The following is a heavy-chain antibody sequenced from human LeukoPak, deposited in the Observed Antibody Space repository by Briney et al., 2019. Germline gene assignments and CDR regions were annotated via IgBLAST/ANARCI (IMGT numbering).Heavy chain of an antibody. J-gene: IGHJ4*02. CDR2: INYSGST. V-gene: IGHV4-59*01. Sequence: PSETLSLTCTVSGGSISSYYWSWIRQPPGKGLEWIGYINYSGSTNYNPSLKSRVTISVDTSKNQLSLKLSFVTAADTAVYYCAGGSQWLVFDYWGQGSLVTVSS. CDR1: GGSISSYY. D-gene: IGHD6-19*01. CDR3: AGGSQWLVFDY.